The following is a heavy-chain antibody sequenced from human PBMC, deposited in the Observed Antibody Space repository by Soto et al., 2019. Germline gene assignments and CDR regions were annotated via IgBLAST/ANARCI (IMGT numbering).Heavy chain of an antibody. J-gene: IGHJ3*02. V-gene: IGHV1-69*01. D-gene: IGHD3-22*01. Sequence: QVQLVQSGAEVKKPGSSVKVSCKASGGTFSSYAISWVRQAPGQGLEWMGGIIPIFGTANYAQKFQGRVTITADESTSTAYMELSSLGSEDTAVYYCARAGYYDSSGYYYGGAFDIWGQGTMVTVSS. CDR3: ARAGYYDSSGYYYGGAFDI. CDR2: IIPIFGTA. CDR1: GGTFSSYA.